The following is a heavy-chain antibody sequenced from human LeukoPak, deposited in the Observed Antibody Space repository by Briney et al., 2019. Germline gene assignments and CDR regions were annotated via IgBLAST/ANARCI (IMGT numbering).Heavy chain of an antibody. Sequence: GASLEVSCRTSGYTFTSYGITWLRQAPGQGLEWMGWISAYKGDTDYAQKFQGRLTVTRDTSTSTVYMELQNLTSDDTAVYYCARADILVVAAETPVASAFEYWGQGALITVS. J-gene: IGHJ4*02. V-gene: IGHV1-18*01. D-gene: IGHD2-15*01. CDR2: ISAYKGDT. CDR1: GYTFTSYG. CDR3: ARADILVVAAETPVASAFEY.